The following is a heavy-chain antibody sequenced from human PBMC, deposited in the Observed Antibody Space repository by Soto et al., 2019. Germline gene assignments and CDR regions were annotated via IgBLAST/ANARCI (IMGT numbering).Heavy chain of an antibody. V-gene: IGHV4-59*08. D-gene: IGHD2-21*02. J-gene: IGHJ4*02. Sequence: SETLSLTCTVSGGSISSYYWSWIRQPPGKGLEWIGYIYYSGSTNYNPSLKSRVTKSVDTSKNQFSLKLSSETAADTAGYYSGTLPPRIVVMTLPFPSWGQGTLVTVSS. CDR3: GTLPPRIVVMTLPFPS. CDR1: GGSISSYY. CDR2: IYYSGST.